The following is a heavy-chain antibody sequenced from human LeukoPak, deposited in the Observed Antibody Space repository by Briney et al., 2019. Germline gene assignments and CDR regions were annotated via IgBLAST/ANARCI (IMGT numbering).Heavy chain of an antibody. D-gene: IGHD3-9*01. CDR3: ASQAASGYYFEY. CDR2: ISPSGRGA. V-gene: IGHV1-2*02. CDR1: GYTFTDYY. J-gene: IGHJ4*02. Sequence: GASMKVSCKASGYTFTDYYIQWVRQAPGQGLEWMGWISPSGRGANSAQKFQGRVTMTRDTSISTAYMELSRLTSDDTAVYYCASQAASGYYFEYWGQGSLVTVSS.